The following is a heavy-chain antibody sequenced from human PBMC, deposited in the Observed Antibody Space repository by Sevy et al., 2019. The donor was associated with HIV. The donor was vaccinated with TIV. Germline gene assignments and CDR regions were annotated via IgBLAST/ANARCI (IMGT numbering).Heavy chain of an antibody. CDR2: ISSSGSTI. Sequence: LSLTCAASGFTFSDYYMSWIRQAPGKGLEWVSYISSSGSTIYYADSVKGRFTISRDNAKNSLYLQMNSLRAEDTAVYYCARDGFLTTLWYYYYGMDVWGQGTTVTVSS. J-gene: IGHJ6*02. CDR1: GFTFSDYY. CDR3: ARDGFLTTLWYYYYGMDV. D-gene: IGHD4-4*01. V-gene: IGHV3-11*01.